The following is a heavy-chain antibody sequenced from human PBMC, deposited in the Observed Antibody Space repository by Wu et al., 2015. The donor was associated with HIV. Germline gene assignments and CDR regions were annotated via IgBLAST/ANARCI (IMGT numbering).Heavy chain of an antibody. CDR3: VRKNGYSGYYPFDL. J-gene: IGHJ4*02. CDR2: LNPSANKI. CDR1: GFTFNNKY. D-gene: IGHD5-12*01. V-gene: IGHV1-46*02. Sequence: QVQLVQSGAEVKKPGASVKVSCKASGFTFNNKYMHWVRQAPGQGLEWMGVLNPSANKISYAQSFQGRVTMTSDKSTSTVYMELDSLRSDDTAIYYCVRKNGYSGYYPFDLWGQGTLVTVSS.